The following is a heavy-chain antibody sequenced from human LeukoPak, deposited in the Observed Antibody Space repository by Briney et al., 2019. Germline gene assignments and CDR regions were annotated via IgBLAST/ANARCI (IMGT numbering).Heavy chain of an antibody. CDR3: ARATSFRGELLYFDY. V-gene: IGHV1-2*04. D-gene: IGHD1-26*01. Sequence: ASVKVSCKASGYTFTGYYMHWVRQAPGQGLEWMGWINPNSGGTNYAQKFQGWFTMTRDTSISTAYMELSRLRSDDTAVYYCARATSFRGELLYFDYWGQGTLVTVSS. J-gene: IGHJ4*02. CDR1: GYTFTGYY. CDR2: INPNSGGT.